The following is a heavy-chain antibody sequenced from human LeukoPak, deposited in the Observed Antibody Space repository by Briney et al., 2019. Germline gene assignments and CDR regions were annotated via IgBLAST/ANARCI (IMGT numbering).Heavy chain of an antibody. CDR1: GGTFSSYA. Sequence: ASVKVSCKASGGTFSSYAISWVRQAPGQGLEWMGGIIPIFGTANYAQKFQGRVTITADKSTSTAYMELSSLRSEDTAVYYCAATGAAAGSGYYFDYWGQGTLVTVSS. V-gene: IGHV1-69*06. J-gene: IGHJ4*02. D-gene: IGHD6-13*01. CDR2: IIPIFGTA. CDR3: AATGAAAGSGYYFDY.